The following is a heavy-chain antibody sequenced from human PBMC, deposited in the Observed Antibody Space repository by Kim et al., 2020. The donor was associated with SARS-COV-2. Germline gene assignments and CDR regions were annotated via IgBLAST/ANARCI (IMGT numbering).Heavy chain of an antibody. CDR3: ARDLKVTMVRGVGDAFDI. J-gene: IGHJ3*02. CDR1: GFTFSSYS. V-gene: IGHV3-21*01. CDR2: ISSSSSYI. Sequence: GGSLRLSCAASGFTFSSYSMNWVRQAPGKGLEWVSSISSSSSYIYYADSVKGRFTISRDNAKNSLYLQMNSLRAEDTAVYYCARDLKVTMVRGVGDAFDIWGQGTMVTVSS. D-gene: IGHD3-10*01.